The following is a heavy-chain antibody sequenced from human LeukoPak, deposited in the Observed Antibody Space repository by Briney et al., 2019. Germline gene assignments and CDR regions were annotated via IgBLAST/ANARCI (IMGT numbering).Heavy chain of an antibody. CDR3: AKDHPRSITMMDV. CDR2: INSDGRST. CDR1: GFTFSGFW. D-gene: IGHD3-10*01. Sequence: HPGGSLRLSCAASGFTFSGFWMHWVRQAPGKGLVWVSRINSDGRSTTYADSVKGRFTISRDNAKNTLYLQMNSLRAEDTAVYYCAKDHPRSITMMDVWGQGTTVTVSS. V-gene: IGHV3-74*01. J-gene: IGHJ6*02.